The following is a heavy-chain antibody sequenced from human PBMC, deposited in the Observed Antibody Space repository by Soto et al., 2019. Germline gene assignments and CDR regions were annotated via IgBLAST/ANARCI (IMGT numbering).Heavy chain of an antibody. CDR2: VQYTGST. J-gene: IGHJ4*02. CDR3: ARLIAAAAFDY. CDR1: GASINNYY. D-gene: IGHD6-13*01. V-gene: IGHV4-59*01. Sequence: SETLSLTCTVSGASINNYYWAWIRQAPGKGLEWIGYVQYTGSTNYNPSLKSRVAMSIDSSKMQISLNLTSVTSADTAVYYCARLIAAAAFDYWGQGALVTVSS.